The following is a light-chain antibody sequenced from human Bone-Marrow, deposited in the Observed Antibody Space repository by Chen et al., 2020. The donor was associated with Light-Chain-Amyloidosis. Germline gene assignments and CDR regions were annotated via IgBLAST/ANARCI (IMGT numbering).Light chain of an antibody. J-gene: IGLJ3*02. CDR2: END. V-gene: IGLV6-57*03. CDR1: SGDIATNY. CDR3: QSYATNTWI. Sequence: NFILTQDHSVSESPGKTVTISCTRSSGDIATNYVQWYQQRPGSAPTTVIYENDLRPSGVPDRFSGSIDTSSNSAPLTISGLETEDEADYYCQSYATNTWIFGGGTHLTVL.